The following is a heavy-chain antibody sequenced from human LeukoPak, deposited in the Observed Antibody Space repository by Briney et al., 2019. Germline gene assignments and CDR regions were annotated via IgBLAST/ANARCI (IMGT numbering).Heavy chain of an antibody. J-gene: IGHJ4*02. Sequence: GASVKVSCKASGYTFTSYDISWVRQAPGHGLEWMGRVIPFLGISNYAQKFQGRVTITADKSTSTAYMELSSLRSEDTAVYYCAREDPPFGGVIVRFDYWGQGTLVTVSS. CDR3: AREDPPFGGVIVRFDY. CDR1: GYTFTSYD. CDR2: VIPFLGIS. V-gene: IGHV1-69*04. D-gene: IGHD3-16*02.